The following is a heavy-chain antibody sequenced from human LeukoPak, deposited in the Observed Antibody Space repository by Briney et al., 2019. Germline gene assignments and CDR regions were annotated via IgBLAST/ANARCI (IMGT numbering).Heavy chain of an antibody. D-gene: IGHD3-22*01. J-gene: IGHJ4*02. CDR2: INPNSGGT. CDR1: GYTFTGYY. V-gene: IGHV1-2*02. CDR3: ARDYDSSGKSFDY. Sequence: ASVKVSCKASGYTFTGYYMHWVRQAPGQGLEWMGWINPNSGGTNYAQKFQGRVTMTRDTSISIAYMELSRLRSDDTAVYYCARDYDSSGKSFDYWGQGTLVTVSS.